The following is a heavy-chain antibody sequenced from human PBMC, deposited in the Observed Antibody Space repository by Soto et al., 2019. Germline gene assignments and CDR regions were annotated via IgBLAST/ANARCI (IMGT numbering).Heavy chain of an antibody. V-gene: IGHV2-70*04. D-gene: IGHD5-18*01. CDR2: IDWDDDK. CDR3: ARTVDTTMVTRDVFDV. J-gene: IGHJ3*01. CDR1: GISLTNNEVR. Sequence: VFGPTRENPTQADRLTCTLSGISLTNNEVRVNWIRQPPGKALEWLARIDWDDDKFYSRSLKTRLTISKDTSKNQVVLTMTNMQPVDAATYYCARTVDTTMVTRDVFDVWGQGTMVTVS.